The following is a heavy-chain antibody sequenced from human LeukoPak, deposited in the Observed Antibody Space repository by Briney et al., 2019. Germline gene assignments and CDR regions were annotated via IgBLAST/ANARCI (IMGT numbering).Heavy chain of an antibody. J-gene: IGHJ5*02. CDR1: GFTFSSYG. Sequence: GRSLRLSCAASGFTFSSYGMHWVRQAPGKGLEWVAVIWYDGSNKYYADSVKGRFTISRDNSKNTLYLQMNSLRAEDTAVYYCARDRGSSGWQETWGQGTLVTVSS. D-gene: IGHD6-19*01. CDR3: ARDRGSSGWQET. V-gene: IGHV3-33*01. CDR2: IWYDGSNK.